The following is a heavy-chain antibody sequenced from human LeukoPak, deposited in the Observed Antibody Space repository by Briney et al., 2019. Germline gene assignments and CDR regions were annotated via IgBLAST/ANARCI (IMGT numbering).Heavy chain of an antibody. Sequence: SETLSLTCTVSGGSISSYYWSWIRQPPGKGLEWIGYIYYSGSTNYNPSLKSRVTISVDTSKNQFSLKLSSVTAADTAVYYCARVCSGGSCYLDHWGQGTLVTVSS. D-gene: IGHD2-15*01. CDR2: IYYSGST. CDR3: ARVCSGGSCYLDH. CDR1: GGSISSYY. V-gene: IGHV4-59*12. J-gene: IGHJ4*02.